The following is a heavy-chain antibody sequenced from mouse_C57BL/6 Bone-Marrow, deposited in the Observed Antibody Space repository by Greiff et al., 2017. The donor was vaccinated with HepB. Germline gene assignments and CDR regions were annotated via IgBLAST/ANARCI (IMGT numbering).Heavy chain of an antibody. CDR1: GYTFTSYG. V-gene: IGHV1-81*01. J-gene: IGHJ2*01. Sequence: QVQLKQSGAELARPGASVKLSCKASGYTFTSYGISWVKQRTGQGLEWIGEIYPRSGNTYYNEKFKGKATLTADKSSSTAYMELRSLTSEDSAVYFCASITTDYFDYWGQGTTLTVSS. D-gene: IGHD1-2*01. CDR2: IYPRSGNT. CDR3: ASITTDYFDY.